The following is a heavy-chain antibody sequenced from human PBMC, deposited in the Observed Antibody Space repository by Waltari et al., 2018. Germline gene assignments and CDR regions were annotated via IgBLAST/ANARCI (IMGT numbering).Heavy chain of an antibody. CDR2: INGNGDST. CDR1: GFTFRSYS. V-gene: IGHV3-23*04. CDR3: AKDDWAGPRGNFDY. D-gene: IGHD3-10*01. J-gene: IGHJ4*02. Sequence: EVQLVESGGGLLQPGGSLRLSCAASGFTFRSYSMSWVRQAPGKGLEWVSTINGNGDSTYYADFVKGRFTISRDNFKNTLYLQMNGLRAEDTAIYYCAKDDWAGPRGNFDYWGQGALVTVSS.